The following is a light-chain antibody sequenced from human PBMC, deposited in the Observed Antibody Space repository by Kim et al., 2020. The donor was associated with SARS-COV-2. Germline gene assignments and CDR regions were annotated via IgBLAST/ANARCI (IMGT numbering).Light chain of an antibody. J-gene: IGKJ1*01. V-gene: IGKV3-15*01. CDR1: QTVSSN. Sequence: EIVMTQSPATLSVSPGERATLSCRASQTVSSNLAWHQQKPGQAPRLLIYGASTRATGIPARFSGSGSGTEFTLTISSLQSEDFAVYYCQQYNNWPPMTFGQGTRVDIK. CDR3: QQYNNWPPMT. CDR2: GAS.